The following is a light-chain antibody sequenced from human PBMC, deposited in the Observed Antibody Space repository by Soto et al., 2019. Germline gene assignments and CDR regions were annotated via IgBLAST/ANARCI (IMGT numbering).Light chain of an antibody. Sequence: QSVLTQPPSASGSPEQSVTISCTGTSSDVGGHHYVSWYQQHPGKAPKLMIHEVTKRPSGVPDRFSGSKSGNTASLTVSGLQGEDEADYYCSSYAGSNNLVFGGGTKLTVL. V-gene: IGLV2-8*01. J-gene: IGLJ2*01. CDR1: SSDVGGHHY. CDR3: SSYAGSNNLV. CDR2: EVT.